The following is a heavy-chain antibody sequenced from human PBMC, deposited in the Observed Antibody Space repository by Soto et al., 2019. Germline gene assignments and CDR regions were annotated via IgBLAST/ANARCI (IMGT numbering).Heavy chain of an antibody. CDR3: ARTDDYGDWDFDY. Sequence: QVQLVQSGAEVKKPGSSVKVSCKASGGTFSSYAISWVRQAPGQGLEWMGGLIPSFGTANYAQKFQGRVTITADESTSTAYMELSSLRSEDTAVYYCARTDDYGDWDFDYWGQGTLVPVSS. D-gene: IGHD4-17*01. CDR1: GGTFSSYA. CDR2: LIPSFGTA. V-gene: IGHV1-69*12. J-gene: IGHJ4*02.